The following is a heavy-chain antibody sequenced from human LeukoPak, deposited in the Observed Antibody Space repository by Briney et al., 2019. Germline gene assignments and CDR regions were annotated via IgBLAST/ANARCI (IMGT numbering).Heavy chain of an antibody. D-gene: IGHD2-15*01. V-gene: IGHV3-23*01. CDR2: ISAGGDTT. J-gene: IGHJ4*02. Sequence: GGSLSLSRVLSGVTLRSYAMSGGRPAPGKGREWGSGISAGGDTTNSVHPVKGRFTISKAHSKNTPYLQMGSLRAEAPARYYCAKDHGLLHYSWGRGTLLTVSP. CDR1: GVTLRSYA. CDR3: AKDHGLLHYS.